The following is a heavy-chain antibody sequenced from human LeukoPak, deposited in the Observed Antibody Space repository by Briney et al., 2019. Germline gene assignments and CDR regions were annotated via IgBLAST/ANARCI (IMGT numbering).Heavy chain of an antibody. D-gene: IGHD1-14*01. CDR3: AKSWTKTNYHYMDV. CDR2: INPKSGGT. V-gene: IGHV1-2*06. J-gene: IGHJ6*03. Sequence: ASVKVSCKASGYTFTDYYIHWVRQAPGQGLEWMGRINPKSGGTNYAQKFQGRVTMTRDTSISTAYMEPNNLRSDDTAVFYCAKSWTKTNYHYMDVWAKGTTVTVS. CDR1: GYTFTDYY.